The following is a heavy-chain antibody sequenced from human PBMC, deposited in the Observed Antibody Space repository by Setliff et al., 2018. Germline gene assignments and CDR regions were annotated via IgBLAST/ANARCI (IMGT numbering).Heavy chain of an antibody. CDR2: IHHSGET. CDR1: GDSIRRGDY. V-gene: IGHV4-31*03. Sequence: SLTCTVSGDSIRRGDYWSWIRQHPGKGLEWIGYIHHSGETFYNPSLRSRVIISVDTSKNQFSLKVTSLIAADTAVYYCARARDGIDFDYFDYWGRGTPVTVSS. J-gene: IGHJ4*02. CDR3: ARARDGIDFDYFDY.